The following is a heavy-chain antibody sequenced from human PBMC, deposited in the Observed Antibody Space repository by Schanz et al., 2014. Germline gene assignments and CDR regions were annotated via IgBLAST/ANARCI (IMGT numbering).Heavy chain of an antibody. V-gene: IGHV4-39*07. CDR3: ARLDGFGY. J-gene: IGHJ4*02. CDR1: GGSISSSSYF. Sequence: QLQLQESGPGLVKPSETLSLTCTVSGGSISSSSYFWGWIRQPPGKGLEWIGYISYSGSTSFNPSLKSRLTMSVDTSKNHFSLKLTSVTAADTAVYYCARLDGFGYWGQGTLVTVSS. D-gene: IGHD3-10*01. CDR2: ISYSGST.